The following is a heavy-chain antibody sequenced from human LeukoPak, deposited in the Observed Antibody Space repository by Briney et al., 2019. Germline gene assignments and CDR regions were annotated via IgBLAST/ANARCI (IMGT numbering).Heavy chain of an antibody. D-gene: IGHD6-6*01. Sequence: GGSLRLSRAASGFTVSSNYMSWVRQAPGKGLEWVSVIYSGGSTYYADSVKGRFTISRDNSKNTLYLQMNSLRAEDTAVYYCAREEGGQYSSSLYMDVWGKGTTVTVSS. J-gene: IGHJ6*03. CDR2: IYSGGST. CDR1: GFTVSSNY. CDR3: AREEGGQYSSSLYMDV. V-gene: IGHV3-53*01.